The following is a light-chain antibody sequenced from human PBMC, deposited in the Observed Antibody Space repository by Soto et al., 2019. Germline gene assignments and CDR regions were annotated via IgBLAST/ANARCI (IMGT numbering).Light chain of an antibody. V-gene: IGKV3-20*01. Sequence: EIVLTQSPGTLSLSPGERATLSCRASQTITRTSLAWYQQKPGQAPRLLIYGASSRATAIPDRFSGSGSGTDFTITISKPEAEDFAVYYYQRFGVSHTFGEGTKVEIK. CDR2: GAS. CDR1: QTITRTS. J-gene: IGKJ4*01. CDR3: QRFGVSHT.